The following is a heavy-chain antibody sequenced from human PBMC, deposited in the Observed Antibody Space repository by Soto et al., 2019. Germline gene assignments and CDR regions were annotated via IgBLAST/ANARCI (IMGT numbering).Heavy chain of an antibody. D-gene: IGHD5-12*01. Sequence: GESLKISCKGSGYSFTSYWIGWVRQMPAKGLEWMGIIYPGDSETRYSPSFQGQVTISADKSISTAYLQWSSLKASDTAMYYGARGYDYRPYYFDYWGQGTLVTVSS. CDR3: ARGYDYRPYYFDY. CDR2: IYPGDSET. CDR1: GYSFTSYW. V-gene: IGHV5-51*01. J-gene: IGHJ4*02.